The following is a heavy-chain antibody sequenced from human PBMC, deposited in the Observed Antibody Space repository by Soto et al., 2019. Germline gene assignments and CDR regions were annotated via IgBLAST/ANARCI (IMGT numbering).Heavy chain of an antibody. Sequence: SETLSLTCSVSGGSISNSGNYWGWIRRPPGKGLEWIGTMDYSGGTSYNPSLKSRVTISADTSNNQFSLRLSSVTAADTAVYYCARRTPLYASESSRFDPWGQGALVTVSS. J-gene: IGHJ5*02. CDR3: ARRTPLYASESSRFDP. CDR2: MDYSGGT. D-gene: IGHD3-10*01. CDR1: GGSISNSGNY. V-gene: IGHV4-39*01.